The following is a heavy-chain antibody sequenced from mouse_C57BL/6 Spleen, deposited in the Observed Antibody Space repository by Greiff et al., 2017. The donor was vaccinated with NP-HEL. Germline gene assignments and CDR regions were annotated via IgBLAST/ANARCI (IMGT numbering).Heavy chain of an antibody. CDR1: GFAFSDYG. J-gene: IGHJ2*01. V-gene: IGHV5-17*01. Sequence: EVQRVESGGGLVKPGGSLKLSCAASGFAFSDYGMHWVRQAPEKGLEWVAYISSGSSTIYYADTVKGRFTISRDNAKNTLFLQMTSLRSEDTAMYYCAREGITTVVVPFDYWGQGTTLTVSS. CDR2: ISSGSSTI. CDR3: AREGITTVVVPFDY. D-gene: IGHD1-1*01.